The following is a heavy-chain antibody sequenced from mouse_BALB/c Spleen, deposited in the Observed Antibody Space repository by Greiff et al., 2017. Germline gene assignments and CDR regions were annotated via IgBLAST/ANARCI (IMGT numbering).Heavy chain of an antibody. CDR2: ISDGGSYT. CDR1: GFTFSDYY. J-gene: IGHJ4*01. Sequence: EVQLVESGGGLVKPGGSLKLSCAASGFTFSDYYMYWVRQTPEKRLEWVATISDGGSYTYYPDSVKGRFTISRDNDKNNLYLQMSSLKSEDTAMYYCARDDYDDMDYWGQGTSVTVSS. CDR3: ARDDYDDMDY. V-gene: IGHV5-4*02.